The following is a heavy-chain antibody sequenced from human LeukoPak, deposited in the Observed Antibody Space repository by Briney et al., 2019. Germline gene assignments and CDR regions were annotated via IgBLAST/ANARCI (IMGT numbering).Heavy chain of an antibody. J-gene: IGHJ4*02. D-gene: IGHD3-10*01. CDR2: ISGSGGST. CDR3: AKERLLWFGELLAHFDY. CDR1: RFTFSDYS. Sequence: GGSLRLSCAATRFTFSDYSMNWVRQAPGKGLEWVSAISGSGGSTYYADSVKGRFTISRDNSKNTLYLQMNSLRAEDTAVYYCAKERLLWFGELLAHFDYWGQGTLVTVSS. V-gene: IGHV3-23*01.